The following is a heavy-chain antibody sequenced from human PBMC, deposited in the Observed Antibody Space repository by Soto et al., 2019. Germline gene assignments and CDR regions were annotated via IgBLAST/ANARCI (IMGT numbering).Heavy chain of an antibody. V-gene: IGHV4-31*03. CDR2: IYYSGST. CDR1: GGSISSGGYY. Sequence: QVQLQESGPGLVKPSQTLSLTCTVSGGSISSGGYYWSWIRQHPGKGMEWIGYIYYSGSTYYNPSLNSRVTLSVDTAKNQFFLKMSSGTAAATAVYYGAREFTGRGYSGYETCFDYWGQGTLVTVSS. J-gene: IGHJ4*02. D-gene: IGHD5-12*01. CDR3: AREFTGRGYSGYETCFDY.